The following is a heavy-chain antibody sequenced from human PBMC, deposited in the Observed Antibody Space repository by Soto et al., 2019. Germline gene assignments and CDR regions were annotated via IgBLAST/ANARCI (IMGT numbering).Heavy chain of an antibody. Sequence: PSETLSLTCTVAGGSISSSSYYWGWIRQPPGKGLEWIGSIYYSGSTYYNPSLKSRVTISVDTSKNQFSLKLSSVTAADTAVYYCARHRGYYDSSGYYYRDPGRGYWGRGTLVTVSS. CDR1: GGSISSSSYY. J-gene: IGHJ4*02. CDR2: IYYSGST. D-gene: IGHD3-22*01. CDR3: ARHRGYYDSSGYYYRDPGRGY. V-gene: IGHV4-39*01.